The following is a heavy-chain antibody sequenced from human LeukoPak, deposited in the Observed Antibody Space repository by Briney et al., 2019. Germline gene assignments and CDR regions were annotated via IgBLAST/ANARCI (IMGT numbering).Heavy chain of an antibody. CDR1: GFTFSSYS. CDR3: AREEDAAAAGYAFDI. CDR2: ISSSSSTI. D-gene: IGHD6-13*01. Sequence: GGSLRLSCAASGFTFSSYSMNWVRQAPGKGLEWVSYISSSSSTIYYADSVKGRFTISRDNAKNSLYLQMNSLRAEDTAVYYCAREEDAAAAGYAFDIWGQGTMVTVSS. J-gene: IGHJ3*02. V-gene: IGHV3-48*04.